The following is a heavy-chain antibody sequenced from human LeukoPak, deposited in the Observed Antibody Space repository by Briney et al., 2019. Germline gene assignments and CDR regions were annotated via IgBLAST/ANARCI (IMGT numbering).Heavy chain of an antibody. CDR1: GFTFSRYS. J-gene: IGHJ4*02. V-gene: IGHV3-30*02. Sequence: GGSLRLSCVASGFTFSRYSMHWVRQAPGKGLEWVAFIRYDGSNKYYADSVKGRFTISRDNSKNTLYLQMNSLRAEDTAVYYCAKDANPYYYDSSGYQSCIDYWGQGTLVTVSS. D-gene: IGHD3-22*01. CDR3: AKDANPYYYDSSGYQSCIDY. CDR2: IRYDGSNK.